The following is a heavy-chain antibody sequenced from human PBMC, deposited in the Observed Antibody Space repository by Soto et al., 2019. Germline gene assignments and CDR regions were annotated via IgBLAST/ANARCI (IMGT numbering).Heavy chain of an antibody. CDR1: GFSLSTSGVG. V-gene: IGHV2-5*02. CDR2: IYWDDDK. D-gene: IGHD3-10*01. CDR3: AHRHLDFYVSGSYLCDAFHI. Sequence: QITLKESGPTLVKPTQTLTLTCTFSGFSLSTSGVGVGWIRQPPGKALEWLALIYWDDDKRYSPSLKSRLTITQDTAKNQVAITITSMDPVDTAPYFCAHRHLDFYVSGSYLCDAFHIWGQGTMVTVSS. J-gene: IGHJ3*02.